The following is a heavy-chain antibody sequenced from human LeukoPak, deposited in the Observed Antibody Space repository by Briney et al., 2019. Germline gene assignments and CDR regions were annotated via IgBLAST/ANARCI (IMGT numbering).Heavy chain of an antibody. CDR2: IYPGDSDT. Sequence: GESLKTSCKGSGYSFTSYWIGWVRQMPGKGLEWMGIIYPGDSDTRYSPSFQGQVTISADKSISTAYLQWSSLKASDTAMYYCARPSGPPPNPDAFDIWGQGTMVTVSS. CDR3: ARPSGPPPNPDAFDI. CDR1: GYSFTSYW. V-gene: IGHV5-51*01. J-gene: IGHJ3*02.